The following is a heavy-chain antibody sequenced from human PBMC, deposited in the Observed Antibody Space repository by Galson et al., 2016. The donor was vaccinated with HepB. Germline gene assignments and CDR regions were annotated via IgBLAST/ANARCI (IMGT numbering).Heavy chain of an antibody. CDR1: GYTFSNYY. J-gene: IGHJ3*02. V-gene: IGHV1-46*01. Sequence: SVKVSCKASGYTFSNYYMHWVRQAPGQGLEWMGKINPSGGDTNYAQKFQGRVTMTWDTSTSTFYMELSSLRSEDTAVYYCARDPPTPGPSDAFDIWGHGTVVTVSS. CDR2: INPSGGDT. D-gene: IGHD1-14*01. CDR3: ARDPPTPGPSDAFDI.